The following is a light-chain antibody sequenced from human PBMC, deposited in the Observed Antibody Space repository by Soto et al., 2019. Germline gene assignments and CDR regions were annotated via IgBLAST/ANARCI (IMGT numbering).Light chain of an antibody. Sequence: DIQMTQSPSSLSASVGDRVTIACQASPTINNYLRWYQQKPGRAHKLLTYDASNLEAVVPSRFRGSGSGTDCTFTSSRLQPEESATYYCQQYENLPTFGQGTRLEIK. V-gene: IGKV1-33*01. J-gene: IGKJ5*01. CDR1: PTINNY. CDR2: DAS. CDR3: QQYENLPT.